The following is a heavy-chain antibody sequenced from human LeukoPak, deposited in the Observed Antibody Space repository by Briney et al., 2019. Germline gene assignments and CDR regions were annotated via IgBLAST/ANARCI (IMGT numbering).Heavy chain of an antibody. D-gene: IGHD2-8*02. J-gene: IGHJ3*02. CDR1: GGSISSYY. Sequence: PSETLSFTCTVSGGSISSYYWSWIRQPPGKGLEWIGYIYYSGSTNYNPSLKSRVTISVDTSKNQFSLKLSSVTAADTAVYYCAREAPGGAFDIWGQGTMVTVSS. V-gene: IGHV4-59*01. CDR2: IYYSGST. CDR3: AREAPGGAFDI.